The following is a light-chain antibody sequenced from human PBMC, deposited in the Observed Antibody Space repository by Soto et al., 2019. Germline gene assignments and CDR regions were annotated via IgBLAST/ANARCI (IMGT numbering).Light chain of an antibody. V-gene: IGKV1D-13*01. CDR3: QHFSDYPIT. Sequence: AILLTQSPSSLSASVGDRVTITCRASQGVGSSLAWYQRKPGEAPKFLIYVGSSLESGVPSRFSGSGSGTDFTLTISSLQPEDFATYYCQHFSDYPITFGQGTRLEIK. CDR2: VGS. CDR1: QGVGSS. J-gene: IGKJ5*01.